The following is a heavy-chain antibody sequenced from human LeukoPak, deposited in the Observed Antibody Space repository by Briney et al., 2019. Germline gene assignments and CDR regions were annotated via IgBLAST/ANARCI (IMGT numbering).Heavy chain of an antibody. CDR2: ISGSGTST. CDR3: ARDNGVTAVAGHFDY. V-gene: IGHV3-23*01. Sequence: PGGSLRLSCAASGFSFTSFAMNWVRQAPGKGLQWISVISGSGTSTYYADSVKGRFTISRDNSKNTLHLQMNSLRAEDTAVYYCARDNGVTAVAGHFDYWGQGTLVTVSS. J-gene: IGHJ4*02. CDR1: GFSFTSFA. D-gene: IGHD6-19*01.